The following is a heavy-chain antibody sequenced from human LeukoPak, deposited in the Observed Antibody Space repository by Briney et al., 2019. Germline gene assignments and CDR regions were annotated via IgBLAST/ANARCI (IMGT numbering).Heavy chain of an antibody. CDR1: GFTFSTYA. D-gene: IGHD6-13*01. Sequence: GGSLRLSCAASGFTFSTYAMSWVRQIPGKGLEWVSAISGSDDGTYYADSVKGRFTISRDNSRNTLYLQMNSLRAEDTAVYYCARVRKQQLVPYYFDYWGQGTLVTVSS. J-gene: IGHJ4*02. CDR3: ARVRKQQLVPYYFDY. CDR2: ISGSDDGT. V-gene: IGHV3-23*01.